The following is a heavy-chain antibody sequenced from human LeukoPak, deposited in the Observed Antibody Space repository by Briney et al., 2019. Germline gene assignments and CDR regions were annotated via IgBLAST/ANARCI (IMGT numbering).Heavy chain of an antibody. CDR3: AKFSYGDYVA. D-gene: IGHD4-17*01. V-gene: IGHV3-30*02. CDR2: IRHDESNK. Sequence: GGSLRLSCATSGFVFSKNGMHWVRQAPGKGLEWVAIIRHDESNKYYADSVKGRFTISRDNSKNTLSLQMNSLRPDDTAVYYCAKFSYGDYVAWGQGTLVTVSS. J-gene: IGHJ5*02. CDR1: GFVFSKNG.